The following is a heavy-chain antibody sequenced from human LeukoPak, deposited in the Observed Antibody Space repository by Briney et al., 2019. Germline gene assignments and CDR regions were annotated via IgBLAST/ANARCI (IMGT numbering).Heavy chain of an antibody. D-gene: IGHD5-24*01. J-gene: IGHJ4*02. CDR2: IYYSGST. CDR1: GGSISSYY. Sequence: SETLSLTCTVSGGSISSYYWSWIRQPPGKGLEWIGYIYYSGSTNYNPSLKSRVTISVDTSRNQFSLKLSSVTAADTAVYYCAREGERRLDYWGQGTLVTVSS. CDR3: AREGERRLDY. V-gene: IGHV4-59*12.